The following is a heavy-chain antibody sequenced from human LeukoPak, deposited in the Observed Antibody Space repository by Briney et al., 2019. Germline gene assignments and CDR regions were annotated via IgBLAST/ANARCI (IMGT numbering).Heavy chain of an antibody. CDR2: ISSSGSTI. V-gene: IGHV3-11*04. D-gene: IGHD6-19*01. Sequence: GGSLRLSCAASGFTFSDYYMSWIRQAPGKGLEWVSYISSSGSTIYYADSVKGRFTISRDNAKNSLYLQMNSLRAEDTAVYYCAREGRRQWPPSRRSADGTFDYWGQGTLATVSS. J-gene: IGHJ4*02. CDR1: GFTFSDYY. CDR3: AREGRRQWPPSRRSADGTFDY.